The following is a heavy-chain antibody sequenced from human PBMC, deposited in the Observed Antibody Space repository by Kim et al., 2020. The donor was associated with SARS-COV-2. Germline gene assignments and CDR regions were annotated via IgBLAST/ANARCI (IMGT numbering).Heavy chain of an antibody. Sequence: SETLSLTCTVSGGSISSSSYYWGWIRQPPGKGLEWIGSIYYSGSTYYNPSLKSRVTISVDTSKNQFSLKLSSVTAADTAVYYCARRHMTTVTWGWDYWGQGTLVTVSS. J-gene: IGHJ4*02. CDR1: GGSISSSSYY. D-gene: IGHD4-17*01. V-gene: IGHV4-39*01. CDR3: ARRHMTTVTWGWDY. CDR2: IYYSGST.